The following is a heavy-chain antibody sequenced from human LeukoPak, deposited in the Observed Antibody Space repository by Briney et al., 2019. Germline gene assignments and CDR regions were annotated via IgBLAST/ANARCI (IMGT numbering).Heavy chain of an antibody. CDR3: ARDKPGYSSGWYQSLGAFDI. Sequence: PGGSLRLSCAASGFTFSSYAMHWVRQAPGKGLEWVAVISYDGSNKYYADSVKGRFTISRDNSKNTLYLQMNSLRAEDTAVYYCARDKPGYSSGWYQSLGAFDIWGQGTMVTVSS. V-gene: IGHV3-30*07. D-gene: IGHD6-19*01. CDR1: GFTFSSYA. J-gene: IGHJ3*02. CDR2: ISYDGSNK.